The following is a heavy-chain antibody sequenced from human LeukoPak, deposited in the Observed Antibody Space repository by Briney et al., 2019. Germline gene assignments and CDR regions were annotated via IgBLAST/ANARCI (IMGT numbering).Heavy chain of an antibody. CDR3: ARYYYDKPINWFDP. CDR1: GYTFTGYY. D-gene: IGHD3-22*01. CDR2: INPNSGGT. Sequence: GASVKVSCKASGYTFTGYYMHWVRQAPGQGLEWMGWINPNSGGTNYAQKFQGRVTMTRDTSISTAYMELSRLRSDDTAVYYCARYYYDKPINWFDPWGQGTLVTVSS. V-gene: IGHV1-2*02. J-gene: IGHJ5*02.